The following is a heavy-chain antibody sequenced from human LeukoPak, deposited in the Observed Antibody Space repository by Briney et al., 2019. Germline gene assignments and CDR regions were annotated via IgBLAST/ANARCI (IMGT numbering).Heavy chain of an antibody. CDR2: INPSSGGT. D-gene: IGHD1-26*01. J-gene: IGHJ4*02. Sequence: ASVKVSCKASGYTFTGYYMHWVRQAPGQGLEWMGWINPSSGGTNYAQKFQGRVAMTRDTSISTAYMELSRLRSDDTAVYYCARGGARGSYFVDCWGQGTLVTVSS. CDR1: GYTFTGYY. V-gene: IGHV1-2*02. CDR3: ARGGARGSYFVDC.